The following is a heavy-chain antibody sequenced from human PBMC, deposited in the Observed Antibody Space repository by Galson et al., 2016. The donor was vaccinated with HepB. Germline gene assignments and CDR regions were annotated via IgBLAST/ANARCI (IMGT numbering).Heavy chain of an antibody. D-gene: IGHD5-12*01. CDR1: GFTFNSYT. J-gene: IGHJ4*01. V-gene: IGHV3-23*01. Sequence: SLRLSCAAFGFTFNSYTMSWVRQAPGKGLEWVSGITNGGDTTYYADSVRGRFTISRDNPKNTLYLQVNSLRADDTAVYYCAKLGGDSGSPYWGHGTLITVSS. CDR2: ITNGGDTT. CDR3: AKLGGDSGSPY.